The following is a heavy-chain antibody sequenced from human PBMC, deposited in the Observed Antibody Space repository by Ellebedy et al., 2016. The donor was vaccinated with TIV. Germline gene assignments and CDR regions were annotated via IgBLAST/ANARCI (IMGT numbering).Heavy chain of an antibody. CDR2: IIPIFGTA. CDR3: ARDIVVVPAALTAVYYYYYGMDV. J-gene: IGHJ6*02. CDR1: GGTFSSYA. V-gene: IGHV1-69*05. D-gene: IGHD2-2*01. Sequence: SVKVSCXASGGTFSSYAISWVRQAPGQGLEWMGGIIPIFGTANYAQKLQGRVTMTTDTSTSTAYMELRSLRSDDTAVYYCARDIVVVPAALTAVYYYYYGMDVWGQGTTVTVSS.